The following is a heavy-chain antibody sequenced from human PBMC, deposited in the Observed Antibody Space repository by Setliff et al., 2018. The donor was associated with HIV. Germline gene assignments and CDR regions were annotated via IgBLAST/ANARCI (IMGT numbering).Heavy chain of an antibody. Sequence: ASVKVSCKTSGYTFNDYGITWVRQAPGQGLEWMGWINTYNGYTRHAQTLQGRVNMTTDTSTSTAYMELRSLRSDDTAVYYCARVLWPYSSSRFDYWGQGTLVTVSS. CDR2: INTYNGYT. J-gene: IGHJ4*02. CDR3: ARVLWPYSSSRFDY. CDR1: GYTFNDYG. V-gene: IGHV1-18*01. D-gene: IGHD6-6*01.